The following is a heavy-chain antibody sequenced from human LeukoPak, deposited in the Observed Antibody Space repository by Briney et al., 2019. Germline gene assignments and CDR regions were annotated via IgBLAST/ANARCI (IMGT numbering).Heavy chain of an antibody. V-gene: IGHV3-30*02. CDR3: AKDTVKVTTIRRVPHYMDV. J-gene: IGHJ6*03. D-gene: IGHD5-12*01. Sequence: GGSLILSCAASGFIFSSYGMHWVRQAPGKGLEWVAFIRYDGSNKYYADSVKGRFTISRDNSKNTLYLQMNSLRTEDTAVYYCAKDTVKVTTIRRVPHYMDVWGKGTTVTISS. CDR1: GFIFSSYG. CDR2: IRYDGSNK.